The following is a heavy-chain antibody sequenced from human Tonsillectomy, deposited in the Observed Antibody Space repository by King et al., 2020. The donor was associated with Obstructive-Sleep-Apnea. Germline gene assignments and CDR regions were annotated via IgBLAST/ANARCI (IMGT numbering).Heavy chain of an antibody. CDR1: GFTFSSYA. J-gene: IGHJ4*02. D-gene: IGHD3-10*01. CDR3: AKDSARITMVRGVVDY. Sequence: VQSGGSLRLSCAASGFTFSSYAMSWVRQAPGKGLEWVSAISGSGGRTYYADSAKGRFTISRDNSKNTVSLQMNSLRAEDTAVYYCAKDSARITMVRGVVDYWGQGTLVTVSS. V-gene: IGHV3-23*01. CDR2: ISGSGGRT.